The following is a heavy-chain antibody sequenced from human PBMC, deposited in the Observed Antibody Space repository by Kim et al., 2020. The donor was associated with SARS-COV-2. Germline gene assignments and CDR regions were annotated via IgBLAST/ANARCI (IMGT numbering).Heavy chain of an antibody. CDR1: GFTFSDYY. J-gene: IGHJ4*02. V-gene: IGHV3-11*01. CDR3: AREMPSITGFDY. CDR2: INGSGSTI. D-gene: IGHD3-16*01. Sequence: GGSLRLSCAAFGFTFSDYYMTWIRQAPGKGLEWVSYINGSGSTIYYSDSVKGRFTISRDNAKNSLYLQMNSLRAEDTAVYYCAREMPSITGFDYWGQGNLVTVSS.